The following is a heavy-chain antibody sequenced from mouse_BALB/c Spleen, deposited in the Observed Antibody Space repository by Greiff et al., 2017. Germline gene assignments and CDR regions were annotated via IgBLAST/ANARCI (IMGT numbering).Heavy chain of an antibody. J-gene: IGHJ1*01. V-gene: IGHV3-6*02. CDR1: GYSITSGYY. Sequence: EVKLLESGPGLVKPSQSLSLTCSVTGYSITSGYYWNWIRQFPGNKLEWMGYISYDGSNNYNPSLKNRISITRDTSKNQFFLKLNSVTTEDTATYYCARLIYYYADWYFDVWGAGTTVTVSS. D-gene: IGHD1-1*01. CDR2: ISYDGSN. CDR3: ARLIYYYADWYFDV.